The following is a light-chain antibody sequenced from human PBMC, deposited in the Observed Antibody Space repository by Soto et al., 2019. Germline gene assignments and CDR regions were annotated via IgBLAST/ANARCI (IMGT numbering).Light chain of an antibody. Sequence: EIVLTQSPATLSLSPGERATLSCRASQSVRSYLAWYQQKPGQAPRFLIYDASNRATGIPARFSGSGSGTDFTLTISSLEPEDFAVYYCQQRSNSPLTFGGGTKLEIK. CDR2: DAS. CDR3: QQRSNSPLT. V-gene: IGKV3-11*01. J-gene: IGKJ4*01. CDR1: QSVRSY.